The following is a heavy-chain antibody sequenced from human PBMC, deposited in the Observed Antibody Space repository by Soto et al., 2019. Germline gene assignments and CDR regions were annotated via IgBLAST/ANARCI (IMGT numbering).Heavy chain of an antibody. D-gene: IGHD1-1*01. V-gene: IGHV3-33*01. J-gene: IGHJ4*02. Sequence: QVQLVESGGGVVQPGRSLRLSCAASGFTFSSYGMHWVRQAPGKGLEWVAVIWYDGSNKYYADSVKGRFTISRDNSKNTLYLQMNSLRAEDTAVYYCARDWRSWNDAGAFDYWGQGTLVTVSS. CDR2: IWYDGSNK. CDR3: ARDWRSWNDAGAFDY. CDR1: GFTFSSYG.